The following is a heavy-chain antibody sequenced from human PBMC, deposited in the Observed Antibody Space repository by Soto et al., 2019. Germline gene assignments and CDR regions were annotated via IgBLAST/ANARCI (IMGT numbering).Heavy chain of an antibody. V-gene: IGHV4-31*03. J-gene: IGHJ6*02. CDR1: GGSISSGGYY. D-gene: IGHD6-13*01. CDR2: IYYSGST. CDR3: ARAHSSSWSYYYYGMDV. Sequence: SETLSLTCTVSGGSISSGGYYWGWIRQHPGKGLEWIGYIYYSGSTYYNPSPKSRVTISVDTSKNQFSLKLSSVTAADTAVYYCARAHSSSWSYYYYGMDVWGQGTTVTVSS.